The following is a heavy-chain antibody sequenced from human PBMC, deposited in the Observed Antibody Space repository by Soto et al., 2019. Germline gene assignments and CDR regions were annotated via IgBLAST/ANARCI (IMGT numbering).Heavy chain of an antibody. Sequence: GGSLRLSCAASGFTFSSYGMHWVRQAPGKGLEWVAVISYDGSNKYYADSVKDRFTISRDNSKNTLYLQMNSLRAEDTAVYYCAKDLEPVTTDYYYYGMDVWGQGTTVTVSS. CDR2: ISYDGSNK. J-gene: IGHJ6*02. CDR1: GFTFSSYG. D-gene: IGHD4-4*01. CDR3: AKDLEPVTTDYYYYGMDV. V-gene: IGHV3-30*18.